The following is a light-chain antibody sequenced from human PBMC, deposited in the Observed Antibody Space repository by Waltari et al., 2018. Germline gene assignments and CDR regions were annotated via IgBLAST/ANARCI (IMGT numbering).Light chain of an antibody. CDR1: SSDGGRYNY. Sequence: QSALTQPASVSGSPGQSITTSCTGSSSDGGRYNYVPLYQQFPDKAPKLIIYYVTNRPSGVSNRFSGSKSANTASLTISGLQPEDEAEYYCASYNPGSTLVFGGGTKLTAL. V-gene: IGLV2-14*01. CDR2: YVT. CDR3: ASYNPGSTLV. J-gene: IGLJ3*02.